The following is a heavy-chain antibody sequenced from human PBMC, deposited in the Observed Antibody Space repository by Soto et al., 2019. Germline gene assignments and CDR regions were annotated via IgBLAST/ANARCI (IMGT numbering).Heavy chain of an antibody. Sequence: RASVKFSCKSSGVTFSSYAISWVRQAPGQGLEWMGGIIPIFGTANYAQKFQGRVTITADKSTSTAYMELSSLRSEDTAVYYCARGQISGYSYRYPYYCGQGKLGTGSS. CDR3: ARGQISGYSYRYPYY. V-gene: IGHV1-69*06. D-gene: IGHD5-18*01. CDR1: GVTFSSYA. CDR2: IIPIFGTA. J-gene: IGHJ4*02.